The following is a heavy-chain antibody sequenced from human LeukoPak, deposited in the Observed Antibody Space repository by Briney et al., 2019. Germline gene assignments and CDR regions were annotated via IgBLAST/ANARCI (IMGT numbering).Heavy chain of an antibody. CDR3: AKATTMTRADY. CDR2: ISDSGGST. Sequence: GESLRLSCAASGFTFRSYVMSWIRQAPGKGLEWVSAISDSGGSTYYADSVKGRFTTSRDNSKSTLFLQMNNLRAEDTAIYYCAKATTMTRADYWGQGTLVTVSS. D-gene: IGHD1-14*01. CDR1: GFTFRSYV. J-gene: IGHJ4*02. V-gene: IGHV3-23*01.